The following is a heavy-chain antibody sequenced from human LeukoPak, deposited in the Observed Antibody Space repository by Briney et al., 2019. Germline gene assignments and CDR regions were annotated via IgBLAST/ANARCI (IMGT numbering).Heavy chain of an antibody. CDR2: ISYDGSNK. V-gene: IGHV3-30*19. J-gene: IGHJ4*02. CDR1: GFTFTSYG. D-gene: IGHD3-10*01. CDR3: ARNYALGTYDFGY. Sequence: GGSLRLSCEASGFTFTSYGIHWVRQAPGKGLEWVAVISYDGSNKYYADSVKGRFAISRDNSKNTVYLQMNSLRAEDTAVYYCARNYALGTYDFGYWGQGALVTVSS.